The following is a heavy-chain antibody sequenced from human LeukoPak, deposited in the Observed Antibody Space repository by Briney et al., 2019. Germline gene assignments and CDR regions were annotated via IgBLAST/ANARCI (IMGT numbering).Heavy chain of an antibody. Sequence: GGSLRLSCAASGFTFSSYWMHWVRQAPGKGLVWVSRINTDGSSTSYADSVKGRFTISRDNAKNTLYLQMNSLRAEDTAVYYCARDLRYYDSSGYYYDDAFDIWGQGTMVTVSS. CDR1: GFTFSSYW. CDR2: INTDGSST. D-gene: IGHD3-22*01. J-gene: IGHJ3*02. CDR3: ARDLRYYDSSGYYYDDAFDI. V-gene: IGHV3-74*01.